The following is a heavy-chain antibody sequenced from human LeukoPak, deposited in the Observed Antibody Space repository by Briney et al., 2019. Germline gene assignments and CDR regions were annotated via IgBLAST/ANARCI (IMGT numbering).Heavy chain of an antibody. CDR2: INSDGSST. CDR1: GFTFSSYW. Sequence: PGGSLRLSCVASGFTFSSYWMHWVRQAPGKGLVWVSRINSDGSSTSYADSVKGRFTISRDNAKNTLYLQMNSLRAEDTAAYYCAKGYSSGWFDYWGQGTLVTVSS. D-gene: IGHD6-19*01. V-gene: IGHV3-74*01. CDR3: AKGYSSGWFDY. J-gene: IGHJ4*02.